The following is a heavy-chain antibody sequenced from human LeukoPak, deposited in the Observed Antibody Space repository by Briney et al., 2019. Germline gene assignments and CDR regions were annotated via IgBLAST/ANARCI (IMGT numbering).Heavy chain of an antibody. CDR1: GGSISSSSYY. CDR3: ASVHGDPSDAFDI. J-gene: IGHJ3*02. D-gene: IGHD4-17*01. CDR2: IYYSGST. Sequence: PSETLSLTCTVSGGSISSSSYYWGWIRQPPGKGLEWIGSIYYSGSTYYNPSLKSRVTISVDTSKNQFSLKLSSVTAADTAVYYCASVHGDPSDAFDIWGQGTMVTVSS. V-gene: IGHV4-39*01.